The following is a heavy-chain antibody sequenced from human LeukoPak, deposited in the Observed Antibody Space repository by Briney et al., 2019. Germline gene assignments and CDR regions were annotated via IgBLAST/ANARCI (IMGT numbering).Heavy chain of an antibody. CDR3: ASAYCGCDPCWFDP. V-gene: IGHV4-59*08. CDR2: IYYSGST. Sequence: SETLSLTCTVSGGSISSYYWSWIRQPPGKGLEWIGYIYYSGSTNYNPSLKSRATISVDTSKNQFSLKLSSVTAADTAVYYCASAYCGCDPCWFDPWGQGTLVTVSS. J-gene: IGHJ5*02. D-gene: IGHD2-21*02. CDR1: GGSISSYY.